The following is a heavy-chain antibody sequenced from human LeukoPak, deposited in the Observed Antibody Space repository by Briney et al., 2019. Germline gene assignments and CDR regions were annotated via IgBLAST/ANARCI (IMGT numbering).Heavy chain of an antibody. CDR1: GYTFTSYY. V-gene: IGHV1-46*01. J-gene: IGHJ5*02. CDR2: INSSGGST. CDR3: ARLSRPFDP. Sequence: ASVKVSCKASGYTFTSYYMHWVRQAPGQGLEWMGIINSSGGSTSYAQKFQGRVTMTRDMSTSTVYMELSSLRSEDTAVHYCARLSRPFDPWGQGTLVTVSS.